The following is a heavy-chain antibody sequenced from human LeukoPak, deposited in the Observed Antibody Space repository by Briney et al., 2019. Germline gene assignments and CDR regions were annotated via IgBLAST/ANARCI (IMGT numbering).Heavy chain of an antibody. D-gene: IGHD6-19*01. CDR1: GFTFSSYS. J-gene: IGHJ4*02. V-gene: IGHV3-48*04. CDR3: ARGHPFPLDSSGWYGASVRGNFDY. Sequence: PGGSLRLSCAASGFTFSSYSMNWVRQAPGKGLEWVSYISSSSSTIYYADSVKGRFTISRDNAKNSLYLQMNSLRAEDTAVYYCARGHPFPLDSSGWYGASVRGNFDYWGQGTLVTVSS. CDR2: ISSSSSTI.